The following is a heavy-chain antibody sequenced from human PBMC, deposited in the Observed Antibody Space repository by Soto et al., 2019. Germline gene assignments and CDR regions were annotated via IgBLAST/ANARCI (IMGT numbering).Heavy chain of an antibody. CDR3: AGIYSGSPGGTLRY. CDR1: GGSISSGGYY. Sequence: QVQLQESGPGLVKPSQTLSLTCTVSGGSISSGGYYWSWIRQHPGKGLEWIGYIYYSGSTYYNPSLKSRVTIXVXPXEITFSLKLRSVTAADTAVYYCAGIYSGSPGGTLRYWGQGPLVTVSS. CDR2: IYYSGST. V-gene: IGHV4-31*03. J-gene: IGHJ4*02. D-gene: IGHD1-26*01.